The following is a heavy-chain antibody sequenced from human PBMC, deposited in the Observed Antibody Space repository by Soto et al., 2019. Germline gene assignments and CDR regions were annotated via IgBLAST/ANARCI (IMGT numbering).Heavy chain of an antibody. J-gene: IGHJ3*02. Sequence: QVQLVQSGAEVKKPGSSVKVSCKACGGTFSSYTISWVRQAPGQGLEWMGRIIPILGIANYAQKFQGRVTITADKSTSTAYMELSSLRSEDTAVYYCARDRGDGYNNIWGQGTMVTVSS. D-gene: IGHD5-12*01. CDR3: ARDRGDGYNNI. CDR2: IIPILGIA. V-gene: IGHV1-69*08. CDR1: GGTFSSYT.